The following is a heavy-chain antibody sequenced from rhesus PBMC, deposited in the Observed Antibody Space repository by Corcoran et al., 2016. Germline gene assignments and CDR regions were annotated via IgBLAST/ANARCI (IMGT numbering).Heavy chain of an antibody. D-gene: IGHD6-31*01. CDR2: IYSSSGNT. Sequence: QVKLQESGPGLVKPLETLSLTCAVSGGSISGGYYYWSWIRQPPGKGLEWIGGIYSSSGNTYYNPSLKSRVTISKDTSKNQFSLKLSSVTAADTAVYYCARELGYSSGWYRAAQHRGGVYFEFWGQGALVTVSS. J-gene: IGHJ1*01. V-gene: IGHV4S12*01. CDR1: GGSISGGYYY. CDR3: ARELGYSSGWYRAAQHRGGVYFEF.